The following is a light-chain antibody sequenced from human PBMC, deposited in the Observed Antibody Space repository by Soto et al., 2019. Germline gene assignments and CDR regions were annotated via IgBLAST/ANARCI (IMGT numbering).Light chain of an antibody. J-gene: IGKJ4*01. V-gene: IGKV3-15*01. CDR1: QSLTSY. CDR3: QQYNNWPLT. Sequence: EIVMTQSPATLSVSPGETATLSCRASQSLTSYLAWYQQKPDQAPRLLIYGISTRATDIPARFSGSGSGTEFTLTISSLQSEDFAVYYCQQYNNWPLTFRGGTKVEIK. CDR2: GIS.